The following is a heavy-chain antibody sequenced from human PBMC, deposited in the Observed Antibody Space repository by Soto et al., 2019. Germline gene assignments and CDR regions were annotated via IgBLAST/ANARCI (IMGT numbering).Heavy chain of an antibody. V-gene: IGHV3-23*01. CDR1: GFIFTNYA. J-gene: IGHJ3*01. Sequence: EVQLLESGGGLLQPGGSLRLSCVGSGFIFTNYAISWVRQAPGKGLEWVSSISGSGYSTYYADSVKGRLTISRDNSRDSAYLQINGLRADDTAVYYCAKGDTSMVGGEECFDVWGQGTRVTVSS. D-gene: IGHD5-18*01. CDR3: AKGDTSMVGGEECFDV. CDR2: ISGSGYST.